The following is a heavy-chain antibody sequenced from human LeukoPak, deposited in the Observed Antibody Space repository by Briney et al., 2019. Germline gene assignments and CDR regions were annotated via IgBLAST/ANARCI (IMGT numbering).Heavy chain of an antibody. CDR3: ATDTSMITFGGVNIFDY. D-gene: IGHD3-16*01. Sequence: VASVKVSCKVSGYTLTELSMHWVRQAPGKGLEWMGGFDPEDGETIYAQKFQGGVTMTEDTSTDTAYMELSSLRSEDTAVYYCATDTSMITFGGVNIFDYWGQGTLVTVSS. J-gene: IGHJ4*02. V-gene: IGHV1-24*01. CDR1: GYTLTELS. CDR2: FDPEDGET.